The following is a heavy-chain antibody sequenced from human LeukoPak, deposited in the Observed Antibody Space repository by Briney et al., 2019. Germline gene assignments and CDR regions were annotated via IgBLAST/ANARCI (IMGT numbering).Heavy chain of an antibody. D-gene: IGHD3-22*01. CDR1: GGSISSYY. V-gene: IGHV4-59*08. CDR3: ARHGVPDYYDSSGYYYSAFDI. J-gene: IGHJ3*02. CDR2: IYYSGST. Sequence: SETLSLTCTVSGGSISSYYWSWIRQPPGKGLEWIGYIYYSGSTNYNPSLKSRVTISVDTSKNQFSLKLSSVTAADTAVYYCARHGVPDYYDSSGYYYSAFDIWGQGTMVTVSS.